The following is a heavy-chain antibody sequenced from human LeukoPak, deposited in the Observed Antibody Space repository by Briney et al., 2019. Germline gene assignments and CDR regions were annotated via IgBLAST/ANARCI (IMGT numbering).Heavy chain of an antibody. CDR1: GGSFSSGGYY. V-gene: IGHV4-30-2*01. J-gene: IGHJ4*02. Sequence: PSQTLSLTCTVSGGSFSSGGYYWSWIRQPPGKGLEWIGYIYHSGSTYYNPSLKSRVTISVDRSKNQFSPKMNSVTAADTAVYYCARGQWFRAFWSRGTSVTVSS. D-gene: IGHD3-10*01. CDR3: ARGQWFRAF. CDR2: IYHSGST.